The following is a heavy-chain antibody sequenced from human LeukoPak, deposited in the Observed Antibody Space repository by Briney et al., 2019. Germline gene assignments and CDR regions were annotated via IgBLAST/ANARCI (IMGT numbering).Heavy chain of an antibody. CDR1: GGSIGRGGYY. V-gene: IGHV4-30-4*01. CDR2: IYYSGST. CDR3: ARVNYYGSGSYYNWFAP. D-gene: IGHD3-10*01. Sequence: SVPLSLTCTVSGGSIGRGGYYWSWTRQPPGKGLEWIGYIYYSGSTYYNPSLKSRVTISVDTSKNQFYLKLSSVTAADTAVYYCARVNYYGSGSYYNWFAPWGQGTLVTVSS. J-gene: IGHJ5*02.